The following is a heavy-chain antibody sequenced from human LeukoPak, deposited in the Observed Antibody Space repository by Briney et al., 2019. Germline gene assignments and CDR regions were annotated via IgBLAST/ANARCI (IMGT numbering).Heavy chain of an antibody. CDR2: INTDGSGT. CDR3: ARRGYSGYDYGY. Sequence: GGSLRLSCAASGFTFSNYWMHWVRQAPGKGLEWVSRINTDGSGTTYADSVKGRFTISRDNAKNTLYLQMNSLRAEDTDVYYCARRGYSGYDYGYWGQGTLVTVSS. V-gene: IGHV3-74*01. J-gene: IGHJ4*02. CDR1: GFTFSNYW. D-gene: IGHD5-12*01.